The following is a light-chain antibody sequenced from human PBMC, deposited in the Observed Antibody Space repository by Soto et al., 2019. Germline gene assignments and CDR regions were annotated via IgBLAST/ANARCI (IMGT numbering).Light chain of an antibody. CDR2: EVS. Sequence: QSVLTQPASVSGSPGQSITISCTGTSSDVGGYNYVSWYQQYPGRVPKLLIYEVSNRPSGVSNHFSGSKSGNTASLTISGLQAEDEADYYCSSYTSSSTYVFGTGTKVTVL. V-gene: IGLV2-14*01. J-gene: IGLJ1*01. CDR3: SSYTSSSTYV. CDR1: SSDVGGYNY.